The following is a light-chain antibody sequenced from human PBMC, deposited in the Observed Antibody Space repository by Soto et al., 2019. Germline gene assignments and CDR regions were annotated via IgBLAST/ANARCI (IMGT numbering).Light chain of an antibody. J-gene: IGKJ1*01. CDR2: GAS. Sequence: EVVMTQSPATLSVSPGERATLSCKASQSVRNNLVWYLQKPGQAPRLLIYGASNRATGIPDRFSGSGSGTDFTLTISRLEPEDFAVYYCQQYGSSGTFGQGTKVDIK. CDR1: QSVRNN. V-gene: IGKV3-20*01. CDR3: QQYGSSGT.